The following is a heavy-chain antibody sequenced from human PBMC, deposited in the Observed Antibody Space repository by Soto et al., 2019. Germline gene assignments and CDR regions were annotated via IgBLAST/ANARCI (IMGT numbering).Heavy chain of an antibody. J-gene: IGHJ4*02. D-gene: IGHD5-12*01. V-gene: IGHV3-48*01. CDR3: ASQSSEWLLFAS. CDR1: GFTFSSYS. CDR2: ISSSSSTI. Sequence: EVQLVESGGGLVQPGGSLRLSCAASGFTFSSYSMNWVRQAPGKGLEWVSYISSSSSTIYYADSVKGRFTISRDNAKNSLYLQMSSLRAEDTPVYYCASQSSEWLLFASWGQGTLVTVSS.